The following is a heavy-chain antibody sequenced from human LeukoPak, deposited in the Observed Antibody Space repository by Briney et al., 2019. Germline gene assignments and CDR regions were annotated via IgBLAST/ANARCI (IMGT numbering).Heavy chain of an antibody. V-gene: IGHV4-39*01. CDR2: IYYSGNT. J-gene: IGHJ4*02. CDR1: DDSISSGSYY. D-gene: IGHD6-19*01. CDR3: ARQKASPITVAGLIDY. Sequence: PETLSLTCTVSDDSISSGSYYWGWIRQPPGKGLEWIGSIYYSGNTHYNTSLKGRVAMSVDTSKKQFSLKLNSVTAADTAVYFCARQKASPITVAGLIDYWGQGALVTVSS.